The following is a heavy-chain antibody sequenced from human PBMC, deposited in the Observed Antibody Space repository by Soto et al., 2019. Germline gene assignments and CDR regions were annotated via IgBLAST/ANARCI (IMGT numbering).Heavy chain of an antibody. Sequence: QVQLVESGGGVVQPGRSLRLSCAASGFTFSSYGMHWVRQAPGKGLEWVAVISYDGSDKYYADSVKGRFTISRDNSNNTLCRQRERLGAEATAVYYCAEGVVVATTYFRHLGQGTLVTVSS. V-gene: IGHV3-30*18. CDR3: AEGVVVATTYFRH. CDR1: GFTFSSYG. J-gene: IGHJ1*01. CDR2: ISYDGSDK. D-gene: IGHD2-15*01.